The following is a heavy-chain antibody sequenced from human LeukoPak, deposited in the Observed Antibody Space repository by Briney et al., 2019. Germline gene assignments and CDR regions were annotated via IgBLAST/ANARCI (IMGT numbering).Heavy chain of an antibody. J-gene: IGHJ4*02. CDR1: GFTFSSYG. CDR3: ARTRGQWQVLDY. V-gene: IGHV3-30*03. D-gene: IGHD6-19*01. Sequence: GGSLRLSCAASGFTFSSYGMHWVRQAPGKGLEWVAVISHEGSGNYYADSVKGRFTISRDNSKNMVYLQMNSLRAEDTAVYYCARTRGQWQVLDYWGQGTLVTVSS. CDR2: ISHEGSGN.